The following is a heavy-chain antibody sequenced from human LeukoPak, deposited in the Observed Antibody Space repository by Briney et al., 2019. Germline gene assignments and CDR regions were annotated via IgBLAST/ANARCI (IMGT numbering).Heavy chain of an antibody. J-gene: IGHJ4*02. CDR2: INQDGSEK. V-gene: IGHV3-7*01. Sequence: GGSLRLSCAASGFTFSSYWMHWVRQAPGRGLQWVANINQDGSEKYYVDSVKGRFTISRDNAKNSLYLQMNSLRAEDTAVYYCAITSLDYWGQGTLVTVSS. CDR1: GFTFSSYW. CDR3: AITSLDY.